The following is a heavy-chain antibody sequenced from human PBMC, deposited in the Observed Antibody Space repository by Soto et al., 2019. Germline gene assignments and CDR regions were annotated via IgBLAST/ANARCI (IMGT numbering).Heavy chain of an antibody. D-gene: IGHD6-13*01. Sequence: LRLSCAASGFTLRSYSMNWVRQAPGKGLEWVSYISISSRTIYYADSVKGRFTISRDDAKNSLHLQMNSLRDEDTAVYYCARDNGIAGSFDPWGKGTLVTVSS. CDR2: ISISSRTI. J-gene: IGHJ5*02. CDR3: ARDNGIAGSFDP. V-gene: IGHV3-48*02. CDR1: GFTLRSYS.